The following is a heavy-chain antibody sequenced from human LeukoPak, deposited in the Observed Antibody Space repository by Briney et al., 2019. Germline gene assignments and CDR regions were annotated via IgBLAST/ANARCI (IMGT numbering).Heavy chain of an antibody. CDR3: ARSNIAAAGTRRFDP. CDR2: IYRSGST. Sequence: SQTLSLTCTVSGGSISSGSYYWSWIRQPAGKRLEWIGHIYRSGSTNYNPSLKSRVTISVDTSKNQFSLKLSSVTAADTAVYYCARSNIAAAGTRRFDPWGQGTLVTVSS. J-gene: IGHJ5*02. CDR1: GGSISSGSYY. D-gene: IGHD6-13*01. V-gene: IGHV4-61*09.